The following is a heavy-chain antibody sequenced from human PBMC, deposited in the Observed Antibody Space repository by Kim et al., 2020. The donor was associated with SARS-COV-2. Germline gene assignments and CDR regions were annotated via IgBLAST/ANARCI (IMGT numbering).Heavy chain of an antibody. Sequence: CADSLEGRFTISRDNSTNTLYLQMNSLRAEDTAVYYCAKDRITVTPQFDYWGQGTLVTVSS. D-gene: IGHD4-17*01. J-gene: IGHJ4*02. V-gene: IGHV3-23*01. CDR3: AKDRITVTPQFDY.